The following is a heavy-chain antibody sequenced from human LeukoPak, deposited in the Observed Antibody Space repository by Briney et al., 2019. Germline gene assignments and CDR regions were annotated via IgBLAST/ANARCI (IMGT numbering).Heavy chain of an antibody. J-gene: IGHJ4*02. CDR1: GFTFSSYA. V-gene: IGHV3-23*01. CDR3: AILRRWLQVVFDY. CDR2: ISGNGGST. D-gene: IGHD5-24*01. Sequence: GGSLRLSCPGSGFTFSSYAMSWVRQPPGKGLKSVSAISGNGGSTYYADSVKGRFTISRDNSKNTMYLQMNSLRAEDTAVYYCAILRRWLQVVFDYWGQGALVTVSS.